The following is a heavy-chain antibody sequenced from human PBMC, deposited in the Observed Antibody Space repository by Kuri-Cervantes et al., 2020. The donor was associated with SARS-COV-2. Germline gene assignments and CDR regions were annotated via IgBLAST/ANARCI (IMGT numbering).Heavy chain of an antibody. CDR1: GGSISSYY. V-gene: IGHV4-59*01. Sequence: GSLRLSCTVSGGSISSYYWSWIRQPPGKGLEWIGYIYYSGSTNYNPSLKSRVTMSVDTSKNQFSLKLSSVTAADTAVYYCARGYCSGSSCYRYSFDNWGQGTLVTVSS. J-gene: IGHJ4*02. D-gene: IGHD2-15*01. CDR2: IYYSGST. CDR3: ARGYCSGSSCYRYSFDN.